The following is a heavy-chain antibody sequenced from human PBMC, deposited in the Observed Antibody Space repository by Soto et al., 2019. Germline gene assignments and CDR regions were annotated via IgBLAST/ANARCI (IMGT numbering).Heavy chain of an antibody. Sequence: ASVKVSCKASGYTFTSYYMHWVRQAPGQGLEWMGIINPSGGGSTNYAQKFQGRVTMTRDTSTSTVYIELSSLRSEDTAVYYCARSGYSSGWYEDYWGQGTLVTVSS. V-gene: IGHV1-46*01. J-gene: IGHJ4*02. CDR2: INPSGGGST. CDR3: ARSGYSSGWYEDY. D-gene: IGHD6-19*01. CDR1: GYTFTSYY.